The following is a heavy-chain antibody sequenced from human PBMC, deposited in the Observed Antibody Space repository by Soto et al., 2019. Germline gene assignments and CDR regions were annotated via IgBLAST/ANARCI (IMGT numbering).Heavy chain of an antibody. CDR2: MNPGSGDT. Sequence: ASVKVSCKASGYSFTTNDVTWVRQATGQGLEWMGWMNPGSGDTGYAQKFQGRVTMTRDISIATAYMELSSLRSDDTAIYYCARMATFGSLNWFDPWGQGTLVTVSS. J-gene: IGHJ5*02. CDR1: GYSFTTND. CDR3: ARMATFGSLNWFDP. D-gene: IGHD3-16*01. V-gene: IGHV1-8*01.